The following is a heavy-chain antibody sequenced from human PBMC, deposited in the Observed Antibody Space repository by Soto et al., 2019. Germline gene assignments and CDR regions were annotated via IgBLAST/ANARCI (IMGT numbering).Heavy chain of an antibody. D-gene: IGHD4-17*01. CDR3: ARLSNTVTTLFDY. CDR2: IYPFYSDT. Sequence: PGESLKISCKGSGYSFTSYWIFWVRQMPVKGLEFMGIIYPFYSDTRYSPSFQGHVTISSYNSISTSYLQLISLKASYTAMYYFARLSNTVTTLFDYWGQGTLVTVSS. J-gene: IGHJ4*02. V-gene: IGHV5-51*01. CDR1: GYSFTSYW.